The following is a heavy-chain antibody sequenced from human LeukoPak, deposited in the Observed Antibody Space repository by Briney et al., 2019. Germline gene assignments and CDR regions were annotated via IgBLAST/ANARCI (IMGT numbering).Heavy chain of an antibody. CDR2: IIPIFGTA. CDR3: ARDRVGATYDAFDI. Sequence: GSSVKVSCKASGGTFSSYAISWVRQAPGQGLEWMGGIIPIFGTANYAQKFQGRVTITADESTSTAYMELSSLRSEDTAVYYCARDRVGATYDAFDIWGQGTMVTVSS. D-gene: IGHD1-26*01. V-gene: IGHV1-69*01. J-gene: IGHJ3*02. CDR1: GGTFSSYA.